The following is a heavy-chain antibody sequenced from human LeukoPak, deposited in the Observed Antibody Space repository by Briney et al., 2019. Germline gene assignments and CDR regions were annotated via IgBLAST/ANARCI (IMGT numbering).Heavy chain of an antibody. CDR2: ISYDGSNK. J-gene: IGHJ4*02. D-gene: IGHD3-10*01. Sequence: PGRSLRLSCAASGFTFSSYAMHWVRQAPGKGLEWVAVISYDGSNKYYADSVKGRFTISRDNSKNTLYLQMNSLRAEDTAVYYCASGSSNYYGSGSYYGDYWGQGTLVTVSS. CDR3: ASGSSNYYGSGSYYGDY. V-gene: IGHV3-30*04. CDR1: GFTFSSYA.